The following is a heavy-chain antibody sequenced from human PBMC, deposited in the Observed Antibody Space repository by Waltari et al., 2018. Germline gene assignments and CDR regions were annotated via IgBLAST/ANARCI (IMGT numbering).Heavy chain of an antibody. D-gene: IGHD1-26*01. J-gene: IGHJ2*01. CDR2: IYYSGST. V-gene: IGHV4-30-4*08. CDR3: ARDNRAGWDRYFDL. CDR1: GGSIRSGDYY. Sequence: QVQLQESGPGLVKPSQTLSLTCTVSGGSIRSGDYYWSWIRQPPGKGLEWIAYIYYSGSTYYNPSLKSRITISLDTSRNQFSLNLSSVTVADTAVYYCARDNRAGWDRYFDLWGRGTLVTVSS.